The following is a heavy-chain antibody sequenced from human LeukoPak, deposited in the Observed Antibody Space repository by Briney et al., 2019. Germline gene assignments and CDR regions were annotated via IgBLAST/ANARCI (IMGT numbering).Heavy chain of an antibody. CDR2: IYYSGST. Sequence: PSETLSLTCTVSGGSISSSSYYWGWICQPPGKGLEWIGSIYYSGSTYYNPSLKSRVTISVDTSRNQFSLKLSSVTAADTAVYYCATRLGYSSGWYKVYYFDYWGQGTLVTVSS. J-gene: IGHJ4*02. D-gene: IGHD6-19*01. V-gene: IGHV4-39*01. CDR1: GGSISSSSYY. CDR3: ATRLGYSSGWYKVYYFDY.